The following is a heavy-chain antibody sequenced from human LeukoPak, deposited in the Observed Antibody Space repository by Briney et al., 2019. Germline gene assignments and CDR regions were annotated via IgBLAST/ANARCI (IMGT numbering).Heavy chain of an antibody. CDR1: GYSFTSYW. D-gene: IGHD5-18*01. V-gene: IGHV5-51*01. CDR3: ARLGGYSYGLLSPFDY. Sequence: PGESLKISCKGSGYSFTSYWIGWVRQMPGKGLEWMGIIYPGDSDTRYSPSFQGQVTISADKSISTAYLQWSSLKASDTAMYYCARLGGYSYGLLSPFDYWGQGTLVTVSS. CDR2: IYPGDSDT. J-gene: IGHJ4*02.